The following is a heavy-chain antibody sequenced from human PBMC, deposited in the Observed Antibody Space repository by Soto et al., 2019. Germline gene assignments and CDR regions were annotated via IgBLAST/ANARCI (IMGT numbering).Heavy chain of an antibody. CDR2: INAGNGDT. V-gene: IGHV1-3*01. J-gene: IGHJ1*01. CDR1: GYTFTSVP. D-gene: IGHD3-10*01. Sequence: ASVMFSFNASGYTFTSVPIHWVRQAPGQMLDCMGWINAGNGDTKYSQKFQGRVTVTRDTSASKAYMELISLRSEDTAVYYCTRAARGNHWGQGTLVTVSS. CDR3: TRAARGNH.